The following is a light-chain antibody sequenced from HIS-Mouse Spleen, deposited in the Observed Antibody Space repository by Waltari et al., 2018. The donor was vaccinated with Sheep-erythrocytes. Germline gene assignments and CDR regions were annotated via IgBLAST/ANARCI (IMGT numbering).Light chain of an antibody. CDR3: CSYAGSYTFWV. CDR2: DVS. J-gene: IGLJ3*02. CDR1: SSDVGGYNY. V-gene: IGLV2-11*01. Sequence: QSALTQPRSVSGSPGQSVTISCTGTSSDVGGYNYVPWYPQHPGKAPKRMIYDVSKRPSGVPDRFSGSKSGNTASLTISGLQAEDEADYYCCSYAGSYTFWVFGGGTKLTVL.